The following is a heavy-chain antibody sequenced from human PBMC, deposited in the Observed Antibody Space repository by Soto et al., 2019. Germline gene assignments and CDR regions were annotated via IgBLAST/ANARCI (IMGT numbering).Heavy chain of an antibody. CDR2: TYYRSKWYN. Sequence: QVQLQQSGPGLVKPSQTLSLTCAISGDSVSSNSAAWNWIRQSPSRGLEWLGRTYYRSKWYNDYAVSVKSRITIHPDTSKNQFSLQLNSVTPEDTAVYYCARTDEHIVVVIATAPFDYWGQGTLVTVSS. D-gene: IGHD2-21*01. V-gene: IGHV6-1*01. J-gene: IGHJ4*02. CDR1: GDSVSSNSAA. CDR3: ARTDEHIVVVIATAPFDY.